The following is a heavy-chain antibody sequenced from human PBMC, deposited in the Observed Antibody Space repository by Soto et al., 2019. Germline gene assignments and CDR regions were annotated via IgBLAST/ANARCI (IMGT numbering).Heavy chain of an antibody. Sequence: PGGSLRLSCVRSGFTCSSFEMNWVRQTTGKWIEWLSYIGRSGETIYYADSVKGRFTISRDNAKSSLFLQMNGLRDEDTGICYCARDSRGGAARRPAFYYWGRGTLVTVSS. CDR2: IGRSGETI. CDR3: ARDSRGGAARRPAFYY. CDR1: GFTCSSFE. J-gene: IGHJ4*02. D-gene: IGHD6-6*01. V-gene: IGHV3-48*03.